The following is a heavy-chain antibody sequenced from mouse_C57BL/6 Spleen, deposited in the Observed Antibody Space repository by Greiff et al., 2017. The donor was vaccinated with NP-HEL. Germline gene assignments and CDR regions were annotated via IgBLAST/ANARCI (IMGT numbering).Heavy chain of an antibody. D-gene: IGHD1-1*01. CDR3: ARDQITTVVAPYYAMDY. CDR2: ISYDGSN. Sequence: EVQRVESGPGLVKPSQSLSLTCSVTGYSITSGYYWNWIRQFPGNKLEWMGYISYDGSNNYNPSLKNRISITRDTSKNQFFLKLNSVTTEDTATYYCARDQITTVVAPYYAMDYWGQGTSVTVSS. V-gene: IGHV3-6*01. CDR1: GYSITSGYY. J-gene: IGHJ4*01.